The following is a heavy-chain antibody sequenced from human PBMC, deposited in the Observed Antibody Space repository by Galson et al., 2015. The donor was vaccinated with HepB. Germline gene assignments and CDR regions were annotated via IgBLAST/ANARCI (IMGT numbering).Heavy chain of an antibody. Sequence: SLRLSCAASGFTFSSYSMNWVRQAPGTGLEWVSSISSSSSYIYYADSVKGRLTISRDNAKNSLYLQMNSLRAEDTAVYYCASQRITMVRGVTPHDAFDIWGQGTMVTVSS. V-gene: IGHV3-21*01. CDR1: GFTFSSYS. J-gene: IGHJ3*02. CDR3: ASQRITMVRGVTPHDAFDI. D-gene: IGHD3-10*01. CDR2: ISSSSSYI.